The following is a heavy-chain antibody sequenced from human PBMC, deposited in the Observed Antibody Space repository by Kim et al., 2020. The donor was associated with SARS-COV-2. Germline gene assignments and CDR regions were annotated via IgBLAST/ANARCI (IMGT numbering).Heavy chain of an antibody. Sequence: GGSLRLSCAASGFTFSSYSMNWVRQAPGKGLEWVSYISSSSSTIYYADSVKGRFTISRDNAKNSLYLQMNSLRDEDTAVYYCARGYYGSGSYVNWFDPWGQGTLVTVSS. V-gene: IGHV3-48*02. CDR2: ISSSSSTI. CDR1: GFTFSSYS. J-gene: IGHJ5*02. CDR3: ARGYYGSGSYVNWFDP. D-gene: IGHD3-10*01.